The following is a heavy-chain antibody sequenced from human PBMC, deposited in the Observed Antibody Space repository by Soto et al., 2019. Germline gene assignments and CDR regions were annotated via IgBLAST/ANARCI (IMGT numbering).Heavy chain of an antibody. CDR1: GFTFSRYS. V-gene: IGHV3-21*01. J-gene: IGHJ4*02. D-gene: IGHD2-21*01. Sequence: LILSCEGSGFTFSRYSMNWVRQAPGKELEWVASISSTSTYIYYGDFVKGRFSIARDNAKNSLYLQMDSLRDEDTALYYCASEYCSGNSCYSRIFDYWGQGTLVTVSS. CDR3: ASEYCSGNSCYSRIFDY. CDR2: ISSTSTYI.